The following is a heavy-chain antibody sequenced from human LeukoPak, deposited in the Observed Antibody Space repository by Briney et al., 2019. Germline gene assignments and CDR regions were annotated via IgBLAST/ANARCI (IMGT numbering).Heavy chain of an antibody. D-gene: IGHD3-10*01. V-gene: IGHV4-34*01. J-gene: IGHJ4*02. Sequence: PSETLSLTCAVYGGSFSGYYWSWIRQPPGKGLEWIGEINHSGSTNYNPSLKSRATISVDTSKNQFSLKLSSVTAADTAVYYCARVITMVRGVYFYFDYWGQGTLVTVSS. CDR1: GGSFSGYY. CDR2: INHSGST. CDR3: ARVITMVRGVYFYFDY.